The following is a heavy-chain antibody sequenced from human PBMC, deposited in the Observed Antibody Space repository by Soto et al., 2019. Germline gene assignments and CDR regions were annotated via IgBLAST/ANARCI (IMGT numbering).Heavy chain of an antibody. Sequence: GASVKVSCKASGYTFTSYGISWVRQAPGQGLEWMGRIIPILGIANYAQKFQGRVTITADKSTSTAYMELSSLRSEDTAVYYCARDSESPRKRFLEWFSPTYAFDIWGQGTMVTVSS. CDR2: IIPILGIA. CDR3: ARDSESPRKRFLEWFSPTYAFDI. V-gene: IGHV1-69*04. CDR1: GYTFTSYG. J-gene: IGHJ3*02. D-gene: IGHD3-3*01.